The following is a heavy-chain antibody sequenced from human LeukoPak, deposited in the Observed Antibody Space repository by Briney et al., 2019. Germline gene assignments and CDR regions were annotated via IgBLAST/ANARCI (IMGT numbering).Heavy chain of an antibody. Sequence: PGGSLRLSCVASGFTFSSYNMNWVRQAPGKGLEWVSYISSYSNSIYYADSVKGRFTISRDNAKNSLYLQMNSLRVEDTAVYYCAATLYSSDWYVSWGQGTLVTVSS. CDR2: ISSYSNSI. J-gene: IGHJ5*02. D-gene: IGHD6-19*01. CDR1: GFTFSSYN. CDR3: AATLYSSDWYVS. V-gene: IGHV3-48*04.